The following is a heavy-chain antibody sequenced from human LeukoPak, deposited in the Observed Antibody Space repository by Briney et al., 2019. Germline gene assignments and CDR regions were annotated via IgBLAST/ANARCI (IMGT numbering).Heavy chain of an antibody. Sequence: SGTLSLTCAVSGGSISSSNWWSWVRQPPGKGLEWIGEIYHSGSTNYNPSLKSRVTISVDTSKNQFSLKLSSVTAADTAVYYCARSAWLRTIGGFDYWGQGTLVTVSS. D-gene: IGHD5-12*01. CDR2: IYHSGST. V-gene: IGHV4-4*02. CDR1: GGSISSSNW. CDR3: ARSAWLRTIGGFDY. J-gene: IGHJ4*02.